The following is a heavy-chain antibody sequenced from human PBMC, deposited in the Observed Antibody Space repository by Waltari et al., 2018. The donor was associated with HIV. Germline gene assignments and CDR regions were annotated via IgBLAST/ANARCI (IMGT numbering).Heavy chain of an antibody. D-gene: IGHD3-22*01. CDR3: ARPSSPDSLYYYDSSGYSYWYFDL. CDR2: ISSSSSYI. V-gene: IGHV3-21*01. Sequence: AASGFTFSSYSMNWVRQAHGKGLEWVSSISSSSSYIYYADSVKGRFTISRDNAKNSLYLQMNSLRAEDTAVYYCARPSSPDSLYYYDSSGYSYWYFDLWGRGTLVTVSS. J-gene: IGHJ2*01. CDR1: GFTFSSYS.